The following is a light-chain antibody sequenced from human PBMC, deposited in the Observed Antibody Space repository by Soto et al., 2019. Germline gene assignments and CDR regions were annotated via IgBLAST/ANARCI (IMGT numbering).Light chain of an antibody. CDR3: QHYGTSLYT. Sequence: IVLTQSPGTLSLSPGERATFSCRASQSVSYNYLAWYHQKPGQAPRLLIYGASNRVTGIPDRFSGSGSGTDFTLTISRVEPEDFAVYYCQHYGTSLYTFGQGTKLKIK. J-gene: IGKJ2*01. V-gene: IGKV3-20*01. CDR1: QSVSYNY. CDR2: GAS.